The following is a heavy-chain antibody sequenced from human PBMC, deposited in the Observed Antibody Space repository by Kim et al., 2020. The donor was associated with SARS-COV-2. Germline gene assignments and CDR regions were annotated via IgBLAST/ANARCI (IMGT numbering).Heavy chain of an antibody. D-gene: IGHD6-13*01. V-gene: IGHV3-7*03. CDR2: IKQDGSEK. J-gene: IGHJ4*02. CDR3: ARPAPIAAAAGLFDY. Sequence: GGSLRLSCAASGFTFSSYWMSWVRQAQGKGLEWVANIKQDGSEKYYVDSVKGRFTISRDNAKNSLYLQMNSLRAEDTAVYYCARPAPIAAAAGLFDYWGQGTLVTVSS. CDR1: GFTFSSYW.